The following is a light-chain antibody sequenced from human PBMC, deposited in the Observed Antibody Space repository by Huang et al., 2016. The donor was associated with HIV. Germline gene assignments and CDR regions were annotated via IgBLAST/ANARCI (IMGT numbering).Light chain of an antibody. V-gene: IGKV3-20*01. CDR3: QQYGSLPFT. J-gene: IGKJ3*01. CDR1: QSVTSSY. CDR2: GAS. Sequence: EIVLTQVPGTLSLSPGERATLSCRASQSVTSSYLAWYQQKPGQAPRLLIYGASSRATGSPDMFSGRGSGTDFTLTISRLEPEDFAVYYCQQYGSLPFTFGPGTKVDIK.